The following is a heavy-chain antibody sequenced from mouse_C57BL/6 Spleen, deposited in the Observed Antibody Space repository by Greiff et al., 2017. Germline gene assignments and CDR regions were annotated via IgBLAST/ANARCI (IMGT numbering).Heavy chain of an antibody. D-gene: IGHD1-1*01. Sequence: VNLVESGPGLVQPSQSLSITCTVSGFSLTSYGVHWVRQSPGKGLEWLGVIWRGGSTDYNAAFMSRLSITKDNSKSQVFFKMNSLQADDTAIYYCAKSYYGSSPWFAYWGQGTLVTVSA. CDR1: GFSLTSYG. CDR3: AKSYYGSSPWFAY. CDR2: IWRGGST. V-gene: IGHV2-5*01. J-gene: IGHJ3*01.